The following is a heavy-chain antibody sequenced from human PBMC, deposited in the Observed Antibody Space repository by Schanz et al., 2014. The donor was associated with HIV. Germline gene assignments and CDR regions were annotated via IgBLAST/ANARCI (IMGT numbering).Heavy chain of an antibody. V-gene: IGHV1-46*01. Sequence: QVQLVQSGAEVKKPGASVKVSCKASGYTFTSQYMHWVRQAPGQGLEWMGVVNPTGGDTSHAQRFQGRITMTRDTSTSTVYMELSSLTSEDTAIYSCARELMATGGFDYWGQGTLVTVTS. CDR3: ARELMATGGFDY. CDR1: GYTFTSQY. CDR2: VNPTGGDT. J-gene: IGHJ4*02. D-gene: IGHD3-10*01.